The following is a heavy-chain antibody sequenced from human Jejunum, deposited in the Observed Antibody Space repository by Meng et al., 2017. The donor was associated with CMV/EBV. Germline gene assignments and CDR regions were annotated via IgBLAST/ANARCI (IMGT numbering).Heavy chain of an antibody. Sequence: SREDYYWSWIRQPPGRGLEWIGYIYYTGNTYYNASLRGRVTMSVDTSKNQFSLNLSSVTAADTAVYYCARDRAYYFDSSASAWFDPWGQGTLVTVSS. CDR2: IYYTGNT. J-gene: IGHJ5*02. CDR1: SREDYY. D-gene: IGHD3-22*01. CDR3: ARDRAYYFDSSASAWFDP. V-gene: IGHV4-30-4*08.